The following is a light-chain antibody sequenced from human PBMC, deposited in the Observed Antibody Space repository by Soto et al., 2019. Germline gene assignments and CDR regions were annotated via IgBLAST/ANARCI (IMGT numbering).Light chain of an antibody. V-gene: IGLV2-14*01. CDR1: SSDIGHYNY. Sequence: QSALTQPASVSGSPGQSITISCTGTSSDIGHYNYVSWYQQDPGKVPKLMIYDVSNRPSGVSNRFSGSKSGNTASLTISGLQAEDEADYYCSSLTTSSTLVFGGGTKLTVL. CDR3: SSLTTSSTLV. CDR2: DVS. J-gene: IGLJ3*02.